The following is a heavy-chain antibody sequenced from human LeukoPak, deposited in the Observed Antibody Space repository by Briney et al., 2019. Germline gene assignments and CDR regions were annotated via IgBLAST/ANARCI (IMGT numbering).Heavy chain of an antibody. V-gene: IGHV3-53*01. CDR2: IYSGGST. CDR1: GFTVSSNS. J-gene: IGHJ4*02. Sequence: GGSLRLSCTVSGFTVSSNSMSWVRQAPGKGLEWVSFIYSGGSTQYSDSVKGRFTISRDNSKNTLYLQMTSLRAEDTAIYYCAKDRRSLVGPTNFDYWGQGTPVTVSS. CDR3: AKDRRSLVGPTNFDY. D-gene: IGHD1-26*01.